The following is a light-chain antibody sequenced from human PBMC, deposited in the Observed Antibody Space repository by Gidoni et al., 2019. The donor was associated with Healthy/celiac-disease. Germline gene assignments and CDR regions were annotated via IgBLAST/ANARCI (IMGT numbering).Light chain of an antibody. CDR3: QQLNSYPRT. V-gene: IGKV1-9*01. CDR1: QGISSY. CDR2: AAS. Sequence: DIQLTQSPSFLSASVGDRVTITCRASQGISSYLAWYQQNPGKAPKLLIYAASTSQSGVPSRFSGSGSGTEFTLTISSLQPEDFATYYCQQLNSYPRTFXQXTKVEIK. J-gene: IGKJ1*01.